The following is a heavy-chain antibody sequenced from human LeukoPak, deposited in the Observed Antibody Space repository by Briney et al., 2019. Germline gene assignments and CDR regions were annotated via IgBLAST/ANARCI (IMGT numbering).Heavy chain of an antibody. J-gene: IGHJ3*02. Sequence: ASVRVSCKVSGYTLTELSMHWVRQAPGKGLEWMGGFDPEDGETIYAQKFQGRVTMTEDTSTDTAYMELSSLRSEDTAVYYCATGYNWNSRFDAFDIWGQGTMVTVSS. CDR2: FDPEDGET. D-gene: IGHD1-7*01. CDR3: ATGYNWNSRFDAFDI. V-gene: IGHV1-24*01. CDR1: GYTLTELS.